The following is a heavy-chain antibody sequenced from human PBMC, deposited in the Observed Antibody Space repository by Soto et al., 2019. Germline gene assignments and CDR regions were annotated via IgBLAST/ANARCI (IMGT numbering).Heavy chain of an antibody. CDR3: ARGVYGSGNYYTGPSAFDI. Sequence: QVQLEQSGAEVKKPGSSVKISCKASGGTLSDHGVSWLRQAPGQGLEWVGGTIPVFNTANYAPKFQGRVTIAADKSTNIAYMKLGSLRSDDTACYYCARGVYGSGNYYTGPSAFDIWGQGTLVIVSS. D-gene: IGHD3-10*01. J-gene: IGHJ3*02. CDR1: GGTLSDHG. CDR2: TIPVFNTA. V-gene: IGHV1-69*06.